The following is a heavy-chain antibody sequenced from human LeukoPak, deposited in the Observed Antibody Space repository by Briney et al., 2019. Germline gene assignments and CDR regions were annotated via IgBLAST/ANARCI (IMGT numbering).Heavy chain of an antibody. D-gene: IGHD3-16*01. V-gene: IGHV3-74*01. Sequence: PGGSLRLSCAASGFTFSSYWLHWVRHGPGKGLVWVSRIRLDGRTTNYADSVKGRFTISRDNAKNTLSLEMNSLRPEDTAVYYCARGGSPSDYWGQGTLVSVSS. J-gene: IGHJ4*02. CDR1: GFTFSSYW. CDR3: ARGGSPSDY. CDR2: IRLDGRTT.